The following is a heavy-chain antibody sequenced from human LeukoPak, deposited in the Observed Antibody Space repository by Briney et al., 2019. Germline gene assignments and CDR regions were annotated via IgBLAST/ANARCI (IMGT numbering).Heavy chain of an antibody. V-gene: IGHV3-21*01. J-gene: IGHJ3*02. CDR3: ARGGSYEAFDI. Sequence: GGSLRLSCAASGFTFSSYSMNWVRQAPGKGLEWVSSISSSSSYIYCADSVKGRFTISRDNAKNSLYLQMNSLRAEDTAVYYCARGGSYEAFDIWGQGTMVTVSS. CDR2: ISSSSSYI. D-gene: IGHD3-16*01. CDR1: GFTFSSYS.